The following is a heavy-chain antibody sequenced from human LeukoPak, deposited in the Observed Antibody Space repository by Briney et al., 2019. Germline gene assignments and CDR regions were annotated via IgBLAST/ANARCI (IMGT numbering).Heavy chain of an antibody. V-gene: IGHV1-18*01. Sequence: AAVKVSCKASGYTLTSYGISWVRQAPGQGLEWMGWISAFNGNTNYAQKLQGRVTMTPDTSKSTAYMQLRSLRSDDTAVYYCARGPFYYYGMDVWGQGTTVTVSS. CDR2: ISAFNGNT. J-gene: IGHJ6*02. CDR1: GYTLTSYG. CDR3: ARGPFYYYGMDV.